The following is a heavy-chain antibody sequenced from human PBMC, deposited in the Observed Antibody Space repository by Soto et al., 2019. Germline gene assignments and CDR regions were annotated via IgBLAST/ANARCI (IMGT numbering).Heavy chain of an antibody. V-gene: IGHV1-69*12. CDR2: IIPIFGTA. CDR1: GGTFSSYA. CDR3: ARERQADYYDSSGYYSG. J-gene: IGHJ4*02. Sequence: QVQLVQSGAEVKKPGSSVKVSCKASGGTFSSYAISWVRQAPGQGLEWMGGIIPIFGTANYAQKFQGRVTITADESTSTAYMELSSLRSEDTAVYYCARERQADYYDSSGYYSGWGQGTLVTVSS. D-gene: IGHD3-22*01.